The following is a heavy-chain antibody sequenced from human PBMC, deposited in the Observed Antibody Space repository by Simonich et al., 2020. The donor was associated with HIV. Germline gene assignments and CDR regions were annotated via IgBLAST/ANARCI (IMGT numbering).Heavy chain of an antibody. V-gene: IGHV4-34*01. CDR1: GGSFSGYY. Sequence: QVQLQQWGAGLLKPSETLSLTCAVYGGSFSGYYWSWIRQPPGKGLGWIGEINHSGTTNYNPSLKSRVTISVDTSKNQFSLKLSSVTAADTAVYFCARHRETVVRGLVSYFDYWGQGILVTVSS. CDR2: INHSGTT. J-gene: IGHJ4*02. CDR3: ARHRETVVRGLVSYFDY. D-gene: IGHD3-10*01.